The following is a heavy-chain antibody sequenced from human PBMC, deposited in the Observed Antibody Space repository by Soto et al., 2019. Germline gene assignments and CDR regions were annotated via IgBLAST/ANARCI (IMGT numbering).Heavy chain of an antibody. J-gene: IGHJ4*02. CDR2: IYYSGST. D-gene: IGHD6-13*01. CDR1: GGSISSGDYY. CDR3: ARGYSRSVSTSYYFDY. V-gene: IGHV4-30-4*01. Sequence: SETLSLTCTVSGGSISSGDYYWSWIRQPPGKGLEWIGYIYYSGSTYYNPSLKSRVTISVDTSKNQFSLKLSSVTAADTAVYYCARGYSRSVSTSYYFDYWGQGTLVTVSS.